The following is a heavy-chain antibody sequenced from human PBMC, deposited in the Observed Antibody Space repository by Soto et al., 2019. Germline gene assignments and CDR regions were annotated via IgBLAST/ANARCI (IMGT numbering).Heavy chain of an antibody. Sequence: GGSLRLSCAASGFTFSSYAMHWVRQAPGKGLEWVAVISYDGSNKYYADSVKGRFTISRDNSKNTLYLQMNSLRAEDTAVYYCARAPLAVAGTYLDYWGQGTLVTVSS. J-gene: IGHJ4*02. V-gene: IGHV3-30-3*01. CDR3: ARAPLAVAGTYLDY. CDR2: ISYDGSNK. CDR1: GFTFSSYA. D-gene: IGHD6-19*01.